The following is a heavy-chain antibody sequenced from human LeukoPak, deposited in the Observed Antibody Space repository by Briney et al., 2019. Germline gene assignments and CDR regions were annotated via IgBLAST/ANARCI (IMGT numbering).Heavy chain of an antibody. J-gene: IGHJ6*03. Sequence: GGALRLSCAASGFTFSDYYMSCIREAPGKGREWGSYISSSGSTIYYADSVKGRFTISRDNAKNSLYLQMNSLRAEDTAVYYCARAQPTYYYDSSGYLSSHYYYMDVWGKGTTVTVSS. CDR2: ISSSGSTI. CDR1: GFTFSDYY. V-gene: IGHV3-11*01. D-gene: IGHD3-22*01. CDR3: ARAQPTYYYDSSGYLSSHYYYMDV.